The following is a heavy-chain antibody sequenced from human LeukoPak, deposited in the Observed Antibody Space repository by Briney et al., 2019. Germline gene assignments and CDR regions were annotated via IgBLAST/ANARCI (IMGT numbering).Heavy chain of an antibody. J-gene: IGHJ4*02. D-gene: IGHD6-25*01. CDR1: GFTFSSYG. CDR3: VKDGSLAAADTGYFDY. V-gene: IGHV3-30*02. CDR2: IRYDGSNK. Sequence: GGSLRLSCAASGFTFSSYGMHWVRQAPGKGLVWGAFIRYDGSNKYYADSVKGRFTISRDNSKNTLYLQMNSLRAEDTAVYYCVKDGSLAAADTGYFDYWRQGTLVTVSS.